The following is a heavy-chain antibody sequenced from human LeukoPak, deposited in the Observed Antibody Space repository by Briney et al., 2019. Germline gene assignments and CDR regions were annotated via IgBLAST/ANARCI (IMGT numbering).Heavy chain of an antibody. CDR3: ARDFRGFDI. V-gene: IGHV3-48*01. CDR2: ISSSSSTI. CDR1: GFTFRSYG. J-gene: IGHJ3*02. Sequence: GGSLRLSCAASGFTFRSYGMHWVRQAPGKGLEWVSYISSSSSTIYYADSVKGRFTISRDNAKNSLYLQMNSLRAEDTAVYYCARDFRGFDIWGQGTMVTVSS.